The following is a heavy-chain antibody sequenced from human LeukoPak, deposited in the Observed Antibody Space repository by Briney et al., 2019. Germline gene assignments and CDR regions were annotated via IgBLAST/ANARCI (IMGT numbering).Heavy chain of an antibody. Sequence: SETLSLTCAVYGGSFSGYYWSWIRQPPGKGLGWIGEINHSGSTNYNPSLKSRVTISVDTSKNQFSLKLSSVTAADTAVYYCARGSMVRSYYYGMDVWGKGTTVTVSS. D-gene: IGHD3-10*01. CDR1: GGSFSGYY. J-gene: IGHJ6*04. V-gene: IGHV4-34*01. CDR2: INHSGST. CDR3: ARGSMVRSYYYGMDV.